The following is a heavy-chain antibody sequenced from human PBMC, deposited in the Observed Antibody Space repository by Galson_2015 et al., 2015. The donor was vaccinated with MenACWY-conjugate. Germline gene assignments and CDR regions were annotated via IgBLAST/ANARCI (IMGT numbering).Heavy chain of an antibody. CDR3: ARSIQLSAIDI. CDR2: INSDGSST. CDR1: GFTFSSYW. D-gene: IGHD5-18*01. J-gene: IGHJ3*02. Sequence: SLRLSCAASGFTFSSYWMHWVRQAPGKGLVWVSRINSDGSSTTYADSVKGRITISRDNAKNTLYLQMYSLRAEDAALYYCARSIQLSAIDIWGQGTVVTVSS. V-gene: IGHV3-74*01.